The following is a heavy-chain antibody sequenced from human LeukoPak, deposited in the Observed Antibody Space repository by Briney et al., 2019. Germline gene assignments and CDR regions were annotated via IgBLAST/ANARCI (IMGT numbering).Heavy chain of an antibody. V-gene: IGHV4-59*01. CDR1: GGSISSYY. Sequence: SETLSLTCTVSGGSISSYYWNWIRQPPGKGLEWIGYIYYSGSTNYNPSLKSRVTISVDTSKNQFSLKLSSVTAADTAVYYCARLTGDPHYYYGMDVWGQGTTVTVSS. D-gene: IGHD7-27*01. CDR3: ARLTGDPHYYYGMDV. J-gene: IGHJ6*02. CDR2: IYYSGST.